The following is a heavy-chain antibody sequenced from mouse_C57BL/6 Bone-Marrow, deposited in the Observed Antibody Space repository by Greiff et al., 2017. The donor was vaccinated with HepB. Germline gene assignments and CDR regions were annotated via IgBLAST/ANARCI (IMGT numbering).Heavy chain of an antibody. CDR3: ARGFLLPLY. D-gene: IGHD1-1*01. Sequence: EVKVEESGPGLVKPSQSLSLTCSVTGYSITSGYYWNWIRQFPGNKLEWMGYISSDGSNNSNPSLKNRISITRDTSKNQFCLKLNSVTTEDTATYYFARGFLLPLYWGQGTLVTVSA. CDR2: ISSDGSN. CDR1: GYSITSGYY. J-gene: IGHJ3*01. V-gene: IGHV3-6*01.